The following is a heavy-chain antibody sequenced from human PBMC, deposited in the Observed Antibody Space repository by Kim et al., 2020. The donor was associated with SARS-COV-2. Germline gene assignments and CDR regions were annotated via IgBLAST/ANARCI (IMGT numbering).Heavy chain of an antibody. Sequence: SETLSLTCAVYGGSFSGYYWSWIRQPPGKGLEWIGEINHSGSTNYNPSLKSRVTISVDTSKNQFSLKLSSVTAADTAVYYCARGFHDSSGGYYFDYWGQGTLVTVSS. CDR2: INHSGST. J-gene: IGHJ4*02. CDR3: ARGFHDSSGGYYFDY. CDR1: GGSFSGYY. V-gene: IGHV4-34*01. D-gene: IGHD3-22*01.